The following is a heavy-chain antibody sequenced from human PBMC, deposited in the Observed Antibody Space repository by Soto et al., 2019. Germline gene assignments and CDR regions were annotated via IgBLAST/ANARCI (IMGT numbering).Heavy chain of an antibody. CDR1: GYTFTTYG. Sequence: ASVKVSCKASGYTFTTYGISWVRQAPGQGLEWMGWISAYSVNTNYAQKLQGRVTMTTDTSTSTAYMELRSLRSDDTAVYYCARSGEASSYCSGFSCPGPDFFDYWGHGTLVTVSS. D-gene: IGHD2-15*01. J-gene: IGHJ4*01. CDR3: ARSGEASSYCSGFSCPGPDFFDY. V-gene: IGHV1-18*01. CDR2: ISAYSVNT.